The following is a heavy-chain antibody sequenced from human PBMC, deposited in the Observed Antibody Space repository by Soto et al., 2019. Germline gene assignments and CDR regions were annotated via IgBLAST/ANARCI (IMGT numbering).Heavy chain of an antibody. CDR2: INPNSGGT. CDR1: GYTFTGYY. CDR3: ARPMDPPYYDFWSGYENYYYGMDV. D-gene: IGHD3-3*01. Sequence: ASVKVSCKASGYTFTGYYMHWVRHAPGQGLEWMGWINPNSGGTNYAQKFQGRVTMTRDTSISTAYMELSRLRSDDTAVYYCARPMDPPYYDFWSGYENYYYGMDVWGQGTTVTVSS. V-gene: IGHV1-2*02. J-gene: IGHJ6*02.